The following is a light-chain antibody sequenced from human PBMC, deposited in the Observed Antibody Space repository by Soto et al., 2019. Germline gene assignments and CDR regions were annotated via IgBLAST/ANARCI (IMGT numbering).Light chain of an antibody. Sequence: QSALTQPASVSGSPGQSITISCTGTSSDVGAYNYVSWYQQYPGKAPKLMIYEVKNRPSGVSNRFSGSRSGSTASLTISGLQAEDEAEYYCSSYTTGSSGRYVFGTGTKLTVL. V-gene: IGLV2-14*01. CDR1: SSDVGAYNY. CDR3: SSYTTGSSGRYV. CDR2: EVK. J-gene: IGLJ1*01.